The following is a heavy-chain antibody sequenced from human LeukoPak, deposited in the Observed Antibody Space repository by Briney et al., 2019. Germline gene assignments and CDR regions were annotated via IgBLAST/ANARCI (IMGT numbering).Heavy chain of an antibody. V-gene: IGHV1-2*02. J-gene: IGHJ5*02. CDR1: GYTFTGYY. D-gene: IGHD6-13*01. Sequence: RASVKVSCKASGYTFTGYYMHWVRQAAGQGLEWMGWINPNSGGTNYAQKFQGRVTMTRDTSISTAYMELSRLRSDDTAVYYCARDPAGSSSWYNWFAPWGQGTLVTVSS. CDR3: ARDPAGSSSWYNWFAP. CDR2: INPNSGGT.